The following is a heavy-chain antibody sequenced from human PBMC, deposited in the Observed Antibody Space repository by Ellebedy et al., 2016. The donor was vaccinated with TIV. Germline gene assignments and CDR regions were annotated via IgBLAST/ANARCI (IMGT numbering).Heavy chain of an antibody. CDR2: FDPEDGET. D-gene: IGHD1-26*01. CDR3: ATAVTPKWRDESGSYFLHYNGLDV. Sequence: AASVKVSCKVSGYTLTELSMHWVRQAPGKGLEWMGGFDPEDGETIYAQKFQGRVTMTEDTSTDTAYMELSSLRFEDTAVDYCATAVTPKWRDESGSYFLHYNGLDVWGQGTTVTVSS. J-gene: IGHJ6*02. CDR1: GYTLTELS. V-gene: IGHV1-24*01.